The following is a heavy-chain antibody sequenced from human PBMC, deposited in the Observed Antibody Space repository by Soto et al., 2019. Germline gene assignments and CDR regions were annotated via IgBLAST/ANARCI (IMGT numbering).Heavy chain of an antibody. V-gene: IGHV3-53*01. D-gene: IGHD3-10*01. J-gene: IGHJ4*02. CDR1: EFSVSSYY. Sequence: EVLLVESGGGLIQPGGSLRLSCAVTEFSVSSYYMSWVRQAPGKGLEWVAVIYSDGTTYHADSVKGRFTISRDNFMNTLYLQMNSLRAADTAVYHCARFYGAGSWFFEYCGQGTLVTVSS. CDR3: ARFYGAGSWFFEY. CDR2: IYSDGTT.